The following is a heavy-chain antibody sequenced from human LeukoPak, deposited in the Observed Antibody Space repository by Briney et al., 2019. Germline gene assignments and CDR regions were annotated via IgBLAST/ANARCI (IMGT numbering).Heavy chain of an antibody. CDR2: VSASGAST. CDR3: ANLARPLDY. J-gene: IGHJ4*02. CDR1: GFTFSSYA. D-gene: IGHD6-6*01. V-gene: IGHV3-23*01. Sequence: GGSLRLSCAASGFTFSSYAMSWVRQAPVKGLEWVSSVSASGASTYYADSVKGRFTISRDNSKNTLYLQMNSLKPEDTAVYYCANLARPLDYWGQGALVTVSS.